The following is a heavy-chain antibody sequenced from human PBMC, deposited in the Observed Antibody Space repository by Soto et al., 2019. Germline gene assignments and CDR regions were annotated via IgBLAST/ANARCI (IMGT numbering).Heavy chain of an antibody. Sequence: SETLSRSCSVSGGSISSSSYYWGWIRQPSGKGLEWIGSIYYSGSTYYNPSLKSRVTISVDTSKNQFSLKLSSVTAADTAVYYCARRSGYDYDFDYWGQGTLVTVSS. J-gene: IGHJ4*02. CDR1: GGSISSSSYY. V-gene: IGHV4-39*01. D-gene: IGHD5-12*01. CDR3: ARRSGYDYDFDY. CDR2: IYYSGST.